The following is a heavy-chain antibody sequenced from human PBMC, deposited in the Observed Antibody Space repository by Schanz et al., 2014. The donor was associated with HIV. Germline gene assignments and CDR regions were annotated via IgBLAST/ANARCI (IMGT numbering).Heavy chain of an antibody. CDR2: MSYSGSS. CDR3: VRGIATTGGDYWHFDL. CDR1: GDSMSSDTYY. J-gene: IGHJ2*01. Sequence: QVQLQESGPGLVKPWQTLSLTCNVSGDSMSSDTYYWSWIRQRPEKSLEWIGYMSYSGSSFYSPSLKSRVAMSLGTSNEGFSLKLNSVTAADTAVYYCVRGIATTGGDYWHFDLWGRGTLVTVTS. D-gene: IGHD6-13*01. V-gene: IGHV4-31*03.